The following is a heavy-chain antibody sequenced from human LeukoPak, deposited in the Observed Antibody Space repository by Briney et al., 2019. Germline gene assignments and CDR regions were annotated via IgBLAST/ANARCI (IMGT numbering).Heavy chain of an antibody. CDR2: ISGSGGIT. CDR3: ARDTYYYDSSGYYYPGGSDC. V-gene: IGHV3-23*01. CDR1: GFTFSSYA. Sequence: PGGSLRLSCAASGFTFSSYAMSWVRQAPGKGLEWVSAISGSGGITSYADSVKGRFTISRDNSKNTLYLQMNSLRAEDTAVYYCARDTYYYDSSGYYYPGGSDCWGQGTLVTVSS. D-gene: IGHD3-22*01. J-gene: IGHJ4*02.